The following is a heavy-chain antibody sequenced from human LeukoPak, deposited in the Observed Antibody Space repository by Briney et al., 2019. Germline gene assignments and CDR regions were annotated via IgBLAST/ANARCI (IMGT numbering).Heavy chain of an antibody. D-gene: IGHD3-22*01. V-gene: IGHV3-23*01. CDR1: GFTFSSYA. J-gene: IGHJ4*02. Sequence: GGSLRLSCAASGFTFSSYAMSWVRQAPGKGLEWVSAISGSGGSTYYADSVKGRFTISRDNSKNTLYLQMNSLRAEDTAVYYCAKGLTYYYDSSGYEVDYWGQGTLVTVSS. CDR3: AKGLTYYYDSSGYEVDY. CDR2: ISGSGGST.